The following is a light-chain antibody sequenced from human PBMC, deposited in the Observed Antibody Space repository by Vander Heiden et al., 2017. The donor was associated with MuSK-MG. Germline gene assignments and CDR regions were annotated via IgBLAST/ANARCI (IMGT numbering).Light chain of an antibody. CDR3: LQGSYWPWT. J-gene: IGKJ1*01. CDR1: QSVSSC. Sequence: EIVLTQSPATLSLSPGERATLSCRASQSVSSCLAWYQQKPGQAPRLLIYDASNRATGIPARFSGSGSGTDFTLTISSLEPEDFAVYYCLQGSYWPWTFGQGTKVEIK. V-gene: IGKV3-11*01. CDR2: DAS.